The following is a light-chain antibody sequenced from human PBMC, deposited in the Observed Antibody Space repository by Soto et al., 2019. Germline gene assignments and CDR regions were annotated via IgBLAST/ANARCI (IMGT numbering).Light chain of an antibody. J-gene: IGKJ3*01. CDR3: QQYGSAPCT. CDR1: QSVSSSY. V-gene: IGKV3-20*01. CDR2: GAS. Sequence: EIVLTQSPGTLSLSPGERATLSCRASQSVSSSYLAWYQQKPGQAPRLLIYGASIRATGIPDRVSGSGSGTYFTLTISRLETEDFAVYYCQQYGSAPCTFGPGTKVDIK.